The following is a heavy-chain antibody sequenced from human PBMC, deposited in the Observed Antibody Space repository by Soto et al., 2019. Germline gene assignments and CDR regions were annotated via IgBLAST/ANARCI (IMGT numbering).Heavy chain of an antibody. J-gene: IGHJ6*02. CDR2: ISSSSSYI. V-gene: IGHV3-21*01. CDR1: GFTFSSYN. D-gene: IGHD4-17*01. CDR3: ARDAYGDYEYYYGMDV. Sequence: GGSLRLSCVASGFTFSSYNMNWVRQAPGKGLEWVSSISSSSSYIYYADSVKGRFTISRDNAKNSLYLQMNSLRAEDTAVYYCARDAYGDYEYYYGMDVWGQGTTVTVSS.